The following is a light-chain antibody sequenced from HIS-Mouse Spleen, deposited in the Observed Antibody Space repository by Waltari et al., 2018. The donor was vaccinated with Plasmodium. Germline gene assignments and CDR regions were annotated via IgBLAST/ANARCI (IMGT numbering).Light chain of an antibody. J-gene: IGLJ3*02. CDR3: YSTDSSGNHRV. CDR1: AFPKKY. CDR2: EDS. Sequence: SYELTQPPSVSVSPGQTARITCSGDAFPKKYAYWYQQKSGQAPVLVSYEDSNRPSGIPERFSGSSSGTMATLTISGAQVEDEADYYCYSTDSSGNHRVFGGGTKLTVL. V-gene: IGLV3-10*01.